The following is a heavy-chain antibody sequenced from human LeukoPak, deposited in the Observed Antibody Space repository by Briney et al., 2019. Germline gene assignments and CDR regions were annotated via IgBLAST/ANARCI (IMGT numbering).Heavy chain of an antibody. V-gene: IGHV3-30*04. J-gene: IGHJ4*02. Sequence: PGGSLRLSCAASGFTFSSFAMHWVRQAPGKGLEWVAVISYDGSNKYYADSVKGRFTISRDNSKNTLYLQMNSLRAEGTAVYYCARDPPPLGYCSGGSCSALYYFDYWGQGTLVTVSS. CDR2: ISYDGSNK. CDR1: GFTFSSFA. CDR3: ARDPPPLGYCSGGSCSALYYFDY. D-gene: IGHD2-15*01.